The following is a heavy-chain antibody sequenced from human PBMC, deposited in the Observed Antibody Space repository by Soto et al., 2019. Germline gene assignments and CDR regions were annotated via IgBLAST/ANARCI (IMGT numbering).Heavy chain of an antibody. CDR2: LNTDGSTT. Sequence: EVQLVESGGDLVQPGGSLRLSCAASGFTFSTYWMQWVRQAPGKGLVWVSRLNTDGSTTNYADSVRGRFTISRDNAKNTLYLKRNSLRVEDTALYYGAKPRRTWSPFDAFDVWGQGTMVTVSS. CDR3: AKPRRTWSPFDAFDV. J-gene: IGHJ3*01. V-gene: IGHV3-74*01. D-gene: IGHD6-13*01. CDR1: GFTFSTYW.